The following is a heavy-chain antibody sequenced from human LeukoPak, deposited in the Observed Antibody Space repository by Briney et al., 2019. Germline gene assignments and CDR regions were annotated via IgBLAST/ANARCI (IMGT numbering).Heavy chain of an antibody. CDR3: AKETSSSLDY. V-gene: IGHV3-23*01. CDR2: MSNSGGST. CDR1: GFTFSSYA. D-gene: IGHD6-6*01. Sequence: GGSLRLSCAASGFTFSSYAMNWVRQAPGKGLEWVSGMSNSGGSTYYADSVKGRFTISRDNSKNTLYLQMNSLRAEDTAVYYCAKETSSSLDYWGQGTLVTVSS. J-gene: IGHJ4*02.